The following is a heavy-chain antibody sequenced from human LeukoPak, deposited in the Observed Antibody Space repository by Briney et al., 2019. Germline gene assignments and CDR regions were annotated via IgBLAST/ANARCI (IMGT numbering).Heavy chain of an antibody. CDR1: GGSISSSSYY. Sequence: SETLSLTCTVSGGSISSSSYYWGWIRQPPGKGLEWIGSIYYSGSTYYNPSLKSRVTISVDTSKNRFSLILSSVTAADTAVYYCARVLGATAFDYWGQGTLVTVSS. CDR2: IYYSGST. D-gene: IGHD1-26*01. V-gene: IGHV4-39*07. J-gene: IGHJ4*02. CDR3: ARVLGATAFDY.